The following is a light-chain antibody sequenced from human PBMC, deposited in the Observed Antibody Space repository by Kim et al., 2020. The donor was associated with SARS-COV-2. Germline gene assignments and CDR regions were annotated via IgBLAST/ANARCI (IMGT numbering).Light chain of an antibody. CDR2: GKN. CDR1: SLRNYY. J-gene: IGLJ1*01. CDR3: NSRDTSGNHLYV. V-gene: IGLV3-19*01. Sequence: GQTVRITCQGDSLRNYYASWYQQKPGQAPVLVIYGKNNRPSGIPDRFSGSSSGNTASLTITGAQAEDEADYYCNSRDTSGNHLYVFGTGTKVTVL.